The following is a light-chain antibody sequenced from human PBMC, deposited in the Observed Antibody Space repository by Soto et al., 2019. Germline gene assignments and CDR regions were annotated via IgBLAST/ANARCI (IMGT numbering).Light chain of an antibody. V-gene: IGLV2-8*01. CDR2: EVS. Sequence: SALTQPPSASGSPGQSVTISCTGTSSDVGGYNYVSWYQQHPGKAPKLMIYEVSKRTSGVPDRFSGSKSGDTASLTVSGLQAEDEADYYCSSYAGSNNDVVGTGTKVTVL. CDR3: SSYAGSNNDV. J-gene: IGLJ1*01. CDR1: SSDVGGYNY.